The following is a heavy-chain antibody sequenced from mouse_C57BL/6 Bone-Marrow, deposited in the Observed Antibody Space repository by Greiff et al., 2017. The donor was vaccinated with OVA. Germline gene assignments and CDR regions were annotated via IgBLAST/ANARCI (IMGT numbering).Heavy chain of an antibody. CDR3: ARVYYEDAMDY. CDR1: GYSFTSYY. CDR2: IYSGSGNT. J-gene: IGHJ4*01. D-gene: IGHD2-4*01. V-gene: IGHV1-66*01. Sequence: VQLQQSGPELVKPGASVKISCKASGYSFTSYYIHWVKQRPGQGLEWIGWIYSGSGNTKYNEKFKGKATLTADTSSSTAYMQLSSLTSEDSAVYYCARVYYEDAMDYWGQGTSVTVSS.